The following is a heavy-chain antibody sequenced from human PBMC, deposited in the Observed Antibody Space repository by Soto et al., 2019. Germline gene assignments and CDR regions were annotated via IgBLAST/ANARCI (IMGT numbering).Heavy chain of an antibody. D-gene: IGHD2-21*02. V-gene: IGHV4-31*03. CDR1: GDSISSDGSY. J-gene: IGHJ5*02. CDR2: ISYRGTT. CDR3: GRVFTIIVVVTRIPGWFYR. Sequence: VQLQESGPGLVKPSQTLSLTCSVSGDSISSDGSYWSWVRQHPGKGLEWIGHISYRGTTNYNSSLRRRLWTSVDASKNESSVNLKAVPAAAPAVYYCGRVFTIIVVVTRIPGWFYRWGQGSLVTVSS.